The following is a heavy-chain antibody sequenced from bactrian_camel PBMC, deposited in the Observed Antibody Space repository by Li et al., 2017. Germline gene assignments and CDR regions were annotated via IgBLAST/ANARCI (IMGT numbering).Heavy chain of an antibody. V-gene: IGHV3-3*01. CDR1: EPAFSRRC. J-gene: IGHJ6*01. CDR3: AAGREGGLCNQARAYIS. CDR2: ISSAGVST. Sequence: HVQLVESGGGSVQAGGSLRLSCASSEPAFSRRCMGWFRQVSGKEREDVARISSAGVSTYYADSVKGRFTISRDNTKNMLYLQMNNLSPEDTAMYYCAAGREGGLCNQARAYISWGKGTQVTVS. D-gene: IGHD5*01.